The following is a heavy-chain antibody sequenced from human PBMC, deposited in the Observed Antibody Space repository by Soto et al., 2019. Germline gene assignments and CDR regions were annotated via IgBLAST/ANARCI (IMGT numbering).Heavy chain of an antibody. D-gene: IGHD2-21*01. V-gene: IGHV3-66*01. CDR2: FYSGGDT. CDR1: GFTVSNNY. J-gene: IGHJ6*03. Sequence: VQLVESGGGLVQPGGSLRLSCAASGFTVSNNYMVWVRQAPGKGLEWVSIFYSGGDTFYADSVKGRFSLSRDYLKNPLYLQKNNLRAEGHAVYYCGGDSRDFDPPSCDYFYYLDVWGKGTTVTVSS. CDR3: GGDSRDFDPPSCDYFYYLDV.